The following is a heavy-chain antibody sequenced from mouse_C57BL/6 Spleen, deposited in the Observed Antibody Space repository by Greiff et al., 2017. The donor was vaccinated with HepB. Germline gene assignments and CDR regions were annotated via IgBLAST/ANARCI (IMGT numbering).Heavy chain of an antibody. CDR2: INPYNGGT. CDR3: AREAYGSRYYFDY. J-gene: IGHJ2*01. CDR1: GYTFTDYY. D-gene: IGHD1-1*01. V-gene: IGHV1-19*01. Sequence: EVQLQQSGPVLVKPGASVKMSCKASGYTFTDYYMNWVKQSHGKSLEWIGVINPYNGGTSYNQKFKGKATLTVDKSSSTAYMERNSLTSEDSAVYYCAREAYGSRYYFDYWGQGTTLTVSS.